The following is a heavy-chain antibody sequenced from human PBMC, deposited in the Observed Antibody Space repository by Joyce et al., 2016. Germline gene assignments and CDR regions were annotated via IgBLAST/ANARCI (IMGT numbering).Heavy chain of an antibody. V-gene: IGHV5-51*01. J-gene: IGHJ4*02. D-gene: IGHD3-9*01. CDR3: ARVSYDILTGYYIDY. CDR2: LLPPDSMT. Sequence: EVQLVQSGAEVKKPGESLKISCKASGYTFPHYWIGWVRQMPGKGLEGMGLLLPPDSMTTCSPSFQGQVTFSADRYINTAYLQWSSLKASDTAIYYCARVSYDILTGYYIDYWGQGTLVTVSS. CDR1: GYTFPHYW.